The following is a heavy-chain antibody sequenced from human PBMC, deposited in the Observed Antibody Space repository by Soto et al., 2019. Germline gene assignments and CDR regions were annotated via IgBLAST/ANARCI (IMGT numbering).Heavy chain of an antibody. Sequence: DVQLVDSGGGLVQPGRSLRLSCAASGFTVDDYAMHWVRQAPGKGLEWVSGISWNSGSIGYADSVKGRFTISRDNAKNSLYLQMNSLRAEDTALYYCAKGFYGSGSPLDYWGQGTLVTVSS. CDR3: AKGFYGSGSPLDY. D-gene: IGHD3-10*01. V-gene: IGHV3-9*01. J-gene: IGHJ4*02. CDR2: ISWNSGSI. CDR1: GFTVDDYA.